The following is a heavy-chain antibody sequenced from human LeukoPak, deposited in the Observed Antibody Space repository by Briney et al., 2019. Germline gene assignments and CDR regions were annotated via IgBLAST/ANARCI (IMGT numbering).Heavy chain of an antibody. Sequence: RGESLKISCKASGYSFTTYWIGWVRLMPGKGLEWMGIIYPDDSDTRYSPSFQGQVTISVDKSIRTAYLQWSSLKASDTAMYYCARHGSGDAFGNLWYYGMDVWGKGTTVTVSS. V-gene: IGHV5-51*01. CDR3: ARHGSGDAFGNLWYYGMDV. J-gene: IGHJ6*04. CDR1: GYSFTTYW. CDR2: IYPDDSDT. D-gene: IGHD3-10*01.